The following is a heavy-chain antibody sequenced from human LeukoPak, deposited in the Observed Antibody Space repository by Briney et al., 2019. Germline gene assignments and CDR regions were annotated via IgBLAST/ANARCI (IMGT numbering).Heavy chain of an antibody. CDR1: GYTFTSYY. CDR3: ASLGSGSSRIIDFDY. V-gene: IGHV1-46*01. Sequence: GASVKVSCKVSGYTFTSYYMHWVRQAPGQGLEWMGIIDPSGGGTNYAQKFQGRVTMTRDTSTSTVYMELSSLRSEDTAVYYCASLGSGSSRIIDFDYWGQGTLVTVSS. D-gene: IGHD3-10*01. J-gene: IGHJ4*02. CDR2: IDPSGGGT.